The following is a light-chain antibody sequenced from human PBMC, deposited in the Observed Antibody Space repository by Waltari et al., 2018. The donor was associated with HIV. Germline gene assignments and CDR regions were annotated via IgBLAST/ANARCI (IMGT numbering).Light chain of an antibody. CDR1: QRVVSNY. CDR2: GAF. V-gene: IGKV3-20*01. CDR3: QQYAASPYT. J-gene: IGKJ2*01. Sequence: EIVLTQSPGTLSLSPGDRATLSCRASQRVVSNYLAWYQQKPGQAPRLLMFGAFNRATGIPDRFSGSGSGTDFTLTISRLQPEDFAVYYCQQYAASPYTFGQGTKLEIK.